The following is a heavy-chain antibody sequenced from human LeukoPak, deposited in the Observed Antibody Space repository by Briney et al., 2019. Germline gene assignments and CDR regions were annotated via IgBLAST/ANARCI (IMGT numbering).Heavy chain of an antibody. Sequence: SQTLSLTCTVSGGSISSGSYYWSWIRQPPGKGLEWIGYIYYSGSTNYNPSLKNRVTISVDTSKNQFSLKLSSVTAADTAVYYCARKRVFDSSDPLNAFDIWGQGTMVTVSS. J-gene: IGHJ3*02. CDR2: IYYSGST. CDR3: ARKRVFDSSDPLNAFDI. D-gene: IGHD3-22*01. V-gene: IGHV4-61*01. CDR1: GGSISSGSYY.